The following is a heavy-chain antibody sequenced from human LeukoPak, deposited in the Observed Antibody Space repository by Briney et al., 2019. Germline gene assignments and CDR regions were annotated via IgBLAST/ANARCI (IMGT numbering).Heavy chain of an antibody. V-gene: IGHV4-59*12. J-gene: IGHJ4*02. Sequence: SETLSLTCTVSGGSISSYYWSWIRQPPGKGLEWIGYIYYSGSTNYNPSLKSRVTISVDTSKNQFSLQLSSVTPEGTAVYYCARGYYCDSWGQGTLVTVSS. CDR2: IYYSGST. CDR3: ARGYYCDS. CDR1: GGSISSYY.